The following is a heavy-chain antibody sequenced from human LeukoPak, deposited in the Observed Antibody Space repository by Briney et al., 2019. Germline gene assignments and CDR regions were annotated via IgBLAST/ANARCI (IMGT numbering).Heavy chain of an antibody. Sequence: ASVKVSCKASGYTFTDYYMHWVRQAPGQGLEWMGWINPNSGGTNYAQKFQGRVTMTRDTSISTAYMELSSLRSEDTAVYYCARYSYGSSDYWGQGTLVTVSS. D-gene: IGHD5-18*01. CDR2: INPNSGGT. CDR1: GYTFTDYY. CDR3: ARYSYGSSDY. J-gene: IGHJ4*02. V-gene: IGHV1-2*02.